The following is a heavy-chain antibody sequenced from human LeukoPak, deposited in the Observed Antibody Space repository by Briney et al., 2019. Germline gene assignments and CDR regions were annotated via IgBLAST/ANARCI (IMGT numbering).Heavy chain of an antibody. J-gene: IGHJ4*02. Sequence: GGSLRLSCAASGFTFSGSAMHWVRQASGKGLEWVGRIRSKANSYATAYAASVKGRFTISRDDSKNTAYLQMNSLKTEDTAVYYCTAYCSSTSFLDLIDYWGQGTLVTVSS. CDR3: TAYCSSTSFLDLIDY. CDR1: GFTFSGSA. D-gene: IGHD2-2*01. V-gene: IGHV3-73*01. CDR2: IRSKANSYAT.